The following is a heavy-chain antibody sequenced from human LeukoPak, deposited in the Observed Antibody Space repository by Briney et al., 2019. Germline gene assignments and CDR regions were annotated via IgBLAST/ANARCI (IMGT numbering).Heavy chain of an antibody. J-gene: IGHJ3*02. CDR3: ASPHDYSKVAFDI. Sequence: ASVKVSCKASGYPFTGYYMYWVRQAPGQGLEWMGWINPNSGDTKYAQKFQGRVTMTRDTSISTAYMEVSRLRSDDMAVYYCASPHDYSKVAFDIWGQGTMVTVSS. CDR1: GYPFTGYY. CDR2: INPNSGDT. V-gene: IGHV1-2*02. D-gene: IGHD4-11*01.